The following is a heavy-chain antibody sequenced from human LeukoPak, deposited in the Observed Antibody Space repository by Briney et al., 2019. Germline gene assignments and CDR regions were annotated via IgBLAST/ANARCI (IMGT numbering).Heavy chain of an antibody. CDR2: INPSGGST. D-gene: IGHD6-13*01. CDR3: ARGGFAVIAAAVDSLDY. CDR1: GYTFTSYY. J-gene: IGHJ4*02. Sequence: GASVKVSCKASGYTFTSYYMHWVRQAPGQGLEWMGIINPSGGSTDYAQKFQGRVTMTRDTSTSTVYMELSSLRSEDTAVYYCARGGFAVIAAAVDSLDYWGQGTLVTVSS. V-gene: IGHV1-46*01.